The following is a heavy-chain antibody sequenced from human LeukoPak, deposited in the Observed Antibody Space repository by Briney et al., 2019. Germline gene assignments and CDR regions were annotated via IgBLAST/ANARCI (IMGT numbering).Heavy chain of an antibody. CDR1: GGSISNYY. CDR2: VYYTGAT. V-gene: IGHV4-59*01. D-gene: IGHD5-18*01. CDR3: ARCGCRYATGYYFDY. J-gene: IGHJ4*02. Sequence: SETLSLTCTISGGSISNYYWSWVRQTPGKGLEWIGFVYYTGATNYNPSLKSRVTISLGSSRNQFSLNLSSVIAADTAVYYCARCGCRYATGYYFDYWGQGTLVTVSS.